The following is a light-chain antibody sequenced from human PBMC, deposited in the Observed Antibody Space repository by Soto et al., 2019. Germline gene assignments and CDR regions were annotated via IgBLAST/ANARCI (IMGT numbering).Light chain of an antibody. Sequence: HSALTQPPSASGSPGQSVTISCTGTSSDVGGYNYVSWYQQHPGKAPKPMIYEVSKRPSGVPDRFSGSKSGNTASLTVSGLQAEDEADYYCSSYAGSTVFGTGTKVTVL. CDR2: EVS. CDR3: SSYAGSTV. J-gene: IGLJ1*01. V-gene: IGLV2-8*01. CDR1: SSDVGGYNY.